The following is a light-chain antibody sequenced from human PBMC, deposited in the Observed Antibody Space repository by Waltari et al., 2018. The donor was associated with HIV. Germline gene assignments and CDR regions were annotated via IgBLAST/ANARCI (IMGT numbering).Light chain of an antibody. CDR2: KAS. V-gene: IGKV1-5*03. CDR1: QSISTW. J-gene: IGKJ2*01. CDR3: QQYLNYPYT. Sequence: DIQMTQSPSTLSASMGDRVTVPCRSSQSISTWLAWYQQKPGKAPKVLIYKASTLETGVPSRFSGSGSGTEFTLTISGLQPDDFATYYCQQYLNYPYTFGQGTKLEIK.